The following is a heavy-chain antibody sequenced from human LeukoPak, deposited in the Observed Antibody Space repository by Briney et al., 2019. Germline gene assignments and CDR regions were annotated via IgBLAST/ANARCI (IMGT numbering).Heavy chain of an antibody. D-gene: IGHD1-26*01. CDR3: ARGPGPIAGAKNPFDI. V-gene: IGHV3-30*01. CDR2: ISYDGSNK. J-gene: IGHJ3*02. CDR1: GFTFSAYA. Sequence: GGSLRPSCAASGFTFSAYAMHWVRQAPGKGLERVAVISYDGSNKYYADSVKGRFTISGDKSKDTLYLQMNSLRPEDTAVYYCARGPGPIAGAKNPFDIWGQGTMVTVSS.